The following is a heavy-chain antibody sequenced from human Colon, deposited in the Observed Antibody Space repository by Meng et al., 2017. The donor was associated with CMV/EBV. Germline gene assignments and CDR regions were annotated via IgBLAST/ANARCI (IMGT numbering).Heavy chain of an antibody. J-gene: IGHJ4*02. V-gene: IGHV4-59*08. CDR1: GGSISSYY. Sequence: SETLSLTCTVSGGSISSYYWSWIRQPPGKGLEWIGYISYSGSTYYNPSLKSRVTISVDTSKNQLSLKLSSVTAADTAVYYCARVQRPSDFVWGNYRAAFDYWGQGTLVTVSS. CDR3: ARVQRPSDFVWGNYRAAFDY. CDR2: ISYSGST. D-gene: IGHD3-16*01.